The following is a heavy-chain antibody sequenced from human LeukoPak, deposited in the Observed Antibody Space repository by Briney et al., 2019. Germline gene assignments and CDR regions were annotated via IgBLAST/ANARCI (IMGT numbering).Heavy chain of an antibody. CDR3: ARSEDYGDYGPLFDY. CDR1: GFTFSYYW. V-gene: IGHV3-74*01. CDR2: LNGDGSST. D-gene: IGHD4-17*01. J-gene: IGHJ4*02. Sequence: PGGSRLSCAASGFTFSYYWMHWVRQAPGKGLVWVSRLNGDGSSTNYADSVKGRFTISRDNAKNTLYLQMNSLRAEDTAVYYCARSEDYGDYGPLFDYWGQGTLVTVSS.